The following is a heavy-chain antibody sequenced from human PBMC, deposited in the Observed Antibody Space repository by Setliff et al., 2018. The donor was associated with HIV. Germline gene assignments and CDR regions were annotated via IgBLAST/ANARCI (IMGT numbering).Heavy chain of an antibody. J-gene: IGHJ3*02. CDR3: VRGGYGGNFDAFDI. D-gene: IGHD4-17*01. CDR1: GYSISSGYY. V-gene: IGHV4-38-2*01. Sequence: PSETLSLTCAVSGYSISSGYYWGWIRQPPGKGLEWIGSIYHSGSTYYNPSLKSRVTISVDTSKNQFSLKLSSVTAADTAVYYCVRGGYGGNFDAFDIWGQGTMVTVSS. CDR2: IYHSGST.